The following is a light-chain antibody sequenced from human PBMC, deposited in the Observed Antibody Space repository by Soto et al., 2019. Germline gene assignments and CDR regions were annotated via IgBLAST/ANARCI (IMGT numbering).Light chain of an antibody. CDR2: EVF. J-gene: IGLJ6*01. CDR3: KSYAGSNTYV. V-gene: IGLV2-8*01. Sequence: TPPRSASGSLVQSFTISCTGTKSDIGVYDFVSWYQHLPGKAPRLIIYEVFQRHSGVPDRFSGSKSGNTASLTVSGLQAADEADYFCKSYAGSNTYVFGSGTKVTVL. CDR1: KSDIGVYDF.